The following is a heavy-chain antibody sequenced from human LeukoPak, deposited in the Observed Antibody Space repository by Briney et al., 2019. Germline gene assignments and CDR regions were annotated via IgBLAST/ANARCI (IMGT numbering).Heavy chain of an antibody. CDR2: IKDDGRQK. Sequence: GGSLRLSCAPSGFTFSRYWMTWLRQAPGKGLEWVASIKDDGRQKYYVDSVKGRFTVSRDNAKNSVYLQMNSLRAEDTALYYCARDASRGFDSWGQGTLVTVPS. CDR1: GFTFSRYW. CDR3: ARDASRGFDS. D-gene: IGHD2-2*01. J-gene: IGHJ4*02. V-gene: IGHV3-7*01.